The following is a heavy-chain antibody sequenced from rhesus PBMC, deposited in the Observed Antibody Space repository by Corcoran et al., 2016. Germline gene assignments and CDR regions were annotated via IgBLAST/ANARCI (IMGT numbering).Heavy chain of an antibody. D-gene: IGHD2-39*02. CDR1: GFTFSSYW. CDR2: VNSAGGNT. Sequence: EVQLVESGGGLAKPGGSLRLSCAASGFTFSSYWMNWVRQAPGKGLEWVSAVNSAGGNTYYADSVKGQFTISRDNSKNTLSLQINSLGADDTAIYYCAKNDGGFYYFDYWGQGVLVTVSS. CDR3: AKNDGGFYYFDY. V-gene: IGHV3S25*01. J-gene: IGHJ4*01.